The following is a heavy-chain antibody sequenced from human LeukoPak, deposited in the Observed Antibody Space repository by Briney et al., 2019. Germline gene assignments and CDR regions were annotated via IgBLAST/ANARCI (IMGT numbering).Heavy chain of an antibody. V-gene: IGHV1-8*03. CDR2: MNPNSGNT. J-gene: IGHJ5*02. D-gene: IGHD2-2*01. Sequence: ASVKVSRKASGYTFTSYDINWVRQATGQGLEWMGWMNPNSGNTGYAQKFQGRVTITRNTSVSTAYMELSSLRSEDTAVYYCARTLGCSSTSCKGWFDPWGQGTLVTVSS. CDR1: GYTFTSYD. CDR3: ARTLGCSSTSCKGWFDP.